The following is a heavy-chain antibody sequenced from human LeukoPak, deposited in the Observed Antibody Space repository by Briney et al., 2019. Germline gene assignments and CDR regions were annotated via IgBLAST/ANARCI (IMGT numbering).Heavy chain of an antibody. Sequence: GGSPRLSPAASGFAFKSQTMSCVPEAPGKRLEWVSSIKEDEIEIHYVDSVKGRFTISRDNAKDSLYLQMNSLRVEDTVVYYCARGGFRHFDPWGQGTLVTVSS. CDR3: ARGGFRHFDP. CDR2: IKEDEIEI. CDR1: GFAFKSQT. V-gene: IGHV3-7*01. J-gene: IGHJ5*02. D-gene: IGHD3-22*01.